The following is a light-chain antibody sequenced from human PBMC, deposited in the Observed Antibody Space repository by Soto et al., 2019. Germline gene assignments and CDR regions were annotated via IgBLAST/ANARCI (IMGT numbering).Light chain of an antibody. CDR1: QSVGTNY. Sequence: EIVLTQSPGTLSLSPGERATLSCRASQSVGTNYLAWYQQKPGQAPRLLIYGAASRATGTPDRFSGSGSGTDVVLTISRLEPEDVAVYYCQQYSTSLPWTFGQGTKVEIK. CDR3: QQYSTSLPWT. V-gene: IGKV3-20*01. J-gene: IGKJ1*01. CDR2: GAA.